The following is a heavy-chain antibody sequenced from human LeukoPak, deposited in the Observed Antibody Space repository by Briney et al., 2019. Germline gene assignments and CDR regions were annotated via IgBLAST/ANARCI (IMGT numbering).Heavy chain of an antibody. CDR3: ATIKRGNIYGYFDF. CDR2: MYDSERT. J-gene: IGHJ4*02. CDR1: GVSMSSHY. V-gene: IGHV4-59*11. D-gene: IGHD5-18*01. Sequence: SETLSLTCSVPGVSMSSHYWSWLRQPPGKGLGWIGYMYDSERTKDNPYLKSRITLSADTSKNQFSLRLSSVTAADTAVYYCATIKRGNIYGYFDFWGQGILVTVSS.